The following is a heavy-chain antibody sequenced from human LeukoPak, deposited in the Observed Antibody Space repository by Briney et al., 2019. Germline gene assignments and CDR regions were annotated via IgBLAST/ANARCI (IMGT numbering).Heavy chain of an antibody. V-gene: IGHV3-30-3*01. J-gene: IGHJ5*01. CDR3: ARTWYSSGWYDS. Sequence: GGSLRLSCSASGFTFINYAMHWVRQAPGKGLEWVVVISYDGSTKDYADSVKGRFTISRDNSKNTLYLQMNRLRVEDTAVYCCARTWYSSGWYDSWGQGTLVTVSS. D-gene: IGHD6-19*01. CDR1: GFTFINYA. CDR2: ISYDGSTK.